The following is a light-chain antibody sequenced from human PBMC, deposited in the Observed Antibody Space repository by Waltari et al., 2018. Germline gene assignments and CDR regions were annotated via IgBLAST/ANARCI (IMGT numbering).Light chain of an antibody. CDR1: NIGIKS. CDR3: LVWHSTTDHHGV. J-gene: IGLJ2*01. CDR2: YDS. Sequence: SYVVTQSPSVSVAPGDTARITCGGDNIGIKSVHLYQQRPGQAPVLVISYDSDRPSGIPERFSGSNSGNTATLTISWVEADDEADYYCLVWHSTTDHHGVFGGGTKLTVL. V-gene: IGLV3-21*04.